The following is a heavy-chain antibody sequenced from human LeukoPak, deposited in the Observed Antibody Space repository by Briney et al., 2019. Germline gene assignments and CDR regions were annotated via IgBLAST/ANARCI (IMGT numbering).Heavy chain of an antibody. Sequence: GGSLRLSCAASGFTFISFSMNWLRQAPGKGLEWVSSITSSSNYIYYASSVRGRFTISRDNAKNSLYLQMNSLRAEDTAVYYCARDLRLWGQGTLVTVSS. CDR1: GFTFISFS. CDR3: ARDLRL. V-gene: IGHV3-21*01. J-gene: IGHJ4*02. CDR2: ITSSSNYI.